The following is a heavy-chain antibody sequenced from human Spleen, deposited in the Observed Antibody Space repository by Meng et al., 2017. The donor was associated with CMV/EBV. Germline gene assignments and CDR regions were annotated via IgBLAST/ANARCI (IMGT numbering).Heavy chain of an antibody. Sequence: GESLKISCAASGFAFSSYALHWVRRAPGKGLEWVSAIGTGGDTYYADSVMGRFTISRDNAKNTLYLQMNSLRAEDTAVYNCAKDPRDSSSSPLYGMDVWGQGTTVTVSS. J-gene: IGHJ6*02. CDR2: IGTGGDT. V-gene: IGHV3-47*02. D-gene: IGHD6-6*01. CDR3: AKDPRDSSSSPLYGMDV. CDR1: GFAFSSYA.